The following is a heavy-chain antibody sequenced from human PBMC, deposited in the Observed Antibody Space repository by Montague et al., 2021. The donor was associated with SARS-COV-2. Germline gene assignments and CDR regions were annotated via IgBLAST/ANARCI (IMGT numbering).Heavy chain of an antibody. CDR1: GGSISTSGYY. J-gene: IGHJ4*02. Sequence: TLSLTCTVSGGSISTSGYYWSWIRQSPGKGLEWIGYISYSGXTXYXXXXKXRLTISVDTSKNQFSLRLTPVTAADTAVYYCARDPYTSRWYWIFDYWGQGTLVTVSS. CDR2: ISYSGXT. D-gene: IGHD6-13*01. V-gene: IGHV4-31*03. CDR3: ARDPYTSRWYWIFDY.